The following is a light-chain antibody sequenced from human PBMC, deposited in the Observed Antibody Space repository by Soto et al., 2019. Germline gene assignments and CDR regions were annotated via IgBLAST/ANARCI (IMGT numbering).Light chain of an antibody. CDR2: VNS. CDR3: SSYTSSDTPYV. CDR1: SIDVGDYKY. V-gene: IGLV2-14*01. Sequence: SALTQPASVSGSPGQSITISCTGTSIDVGDYKYVSWYQQHPDKAPKLIIFVNSNRPSGVSNRFSGSKSGNTASLTISGLQAEDEADYYCSSYTSSDTPYVFGTGTKVTVL. J-gene: IGLJ1*01.